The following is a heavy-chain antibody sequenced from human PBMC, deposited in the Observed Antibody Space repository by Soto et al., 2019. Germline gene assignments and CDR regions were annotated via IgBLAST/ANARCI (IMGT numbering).Heavy chain of an antibody. V-gene: IGHV1-8*01. D-gene: IGHD2-15*01. J-gene: IGHJ3*02. CDR2: MNPNSGNT. CDR1: GYTFTSYD. CDR3: ARGFEGYCSGGTCSIGSAFDI. Sequence: ASVKVSCKASGYTFTSYDINWVRQATGQGLEWMGWMNPNSGNTGYAQKFQGRVTMTRNTSISTAYMELSSLRSEDTAVYYCARGFEGYCSGGTCSIGSAFDIWGQGTIVTASS.